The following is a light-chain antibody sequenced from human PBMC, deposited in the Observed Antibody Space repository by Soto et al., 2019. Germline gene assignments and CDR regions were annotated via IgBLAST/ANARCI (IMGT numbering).Light chain of an antibody. V-gene: IGKV1-33*01. Sequence: DIQLTQSPSSLSASVGDRVTITCQASQDIRNYLNWYQQKPGKAPKLLIYDATNLETGVSLRFSGSGSGTDFTFTISSLQPEDIATYYCQQYDNLLYTFGQGTKLEIK. CDR3: QQYDNLLYT. CDR1: QDIRNY. J-gene: IGKJ2*01. CDR2: DAT.